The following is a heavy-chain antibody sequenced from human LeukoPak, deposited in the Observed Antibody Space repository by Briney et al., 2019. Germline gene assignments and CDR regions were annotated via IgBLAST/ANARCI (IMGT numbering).Heavy chain of an antibody. CDR3: ARDLGLNYDSSGYFY. J-gene: IGHJ4*02. CDR2: IIPILGIA. CDR1: GGTFSSYA. Sequence: SVKVSCKASGGTFSSYAISWVRQAPGQGLEWMGRIIPILGIANYAQKFQGRVTMTTDTSSSTAYMELRSLRSDDTAVYYCARDLGLNYDSSGYFYWGQGTLVTVSS. D-gene: IGHD3-22*01. V-gene: IGHV1-69*04.